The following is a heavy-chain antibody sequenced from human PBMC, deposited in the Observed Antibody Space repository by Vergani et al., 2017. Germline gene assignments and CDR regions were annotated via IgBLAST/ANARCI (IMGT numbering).Heavy chain of an antibody. V-gene: IGHV4-30-2*01. CDR2: IFPSGNS. D-gene: IGHD3-16*01. Sequence: QLQLQESGSGLVKPSQTLSLTCAVSGDPITNGGFSWNWIRQPPGKGPEWIGYIFPSGNSDYNPSLKNRVSISLDKSKNQFSLWVNSVTAADTAVYFCARASLRALVCYYYYMDVWGKGKTVVVSS. J-gene: IGHJ6*03. CDR1: GDPITNGGFS. CDR3: ARASLRALVCYYYYMDV.